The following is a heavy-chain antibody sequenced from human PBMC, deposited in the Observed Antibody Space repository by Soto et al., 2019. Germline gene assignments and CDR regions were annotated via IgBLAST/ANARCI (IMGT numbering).Heavy chain of an antibody. Sequence: SETLSLTCTVSGGSISSSSYYWGWIRQPPGKGLEWIGSIYYSGSTYYNPSLKSRVTISVDTSKNQFSLKLSSVTAGDTAFYYCARLGGYYHSLDTWGQGTLVTVSS. D-gene: IGHD3-22*01. CDR2: IYYSGST. CDR3: ARLGGYYHSLDT. CDR1: GGSISSSSYY. J-gene: IGHJ5*02. V-gene: IGHV4-39*01.